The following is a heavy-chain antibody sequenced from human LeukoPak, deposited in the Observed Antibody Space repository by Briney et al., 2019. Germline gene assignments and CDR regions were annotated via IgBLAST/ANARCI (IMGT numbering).Heavy chain of an antibody. Sequence: SGTLSLTCVVSGVSINNYNWRSWVRQSPGKGLEWIGEIYHSGSSNYNPSLESRVTLSVDKSKNQFSLNLNSLTAADTAVYYCAGGARTSWTYWGQGTLVTVSS. J-gene: IGHJ4*02. CDR1: GVSINNYNW. CDR3: AGGARTSWTY. D-gene: IGHD2-2*01. V-gene: IGHV4-4*02. CDR2: IYHSGSS.